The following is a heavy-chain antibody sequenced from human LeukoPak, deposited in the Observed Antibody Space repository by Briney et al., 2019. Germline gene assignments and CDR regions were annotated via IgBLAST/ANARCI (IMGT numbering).Heavy chain of an antibody. D-gene: IGHD1-26*01. CDR2: MSSRGSTI. Sequence: GGSLRLSCTASGFNFTDYYMKWIRQAPGKGLEWLSYMSSRGSTINSADYVKGRFTISRDNAKDSLYLQMKSLRAEDTAVYYCARDGGVSRNYYGNAVGSWFDSWGQGTLVTVSS. J-gene: IGHJ5*01. CDR1: GFNFTDYY. CDR3: ARDGGVSRNYYGNAVGSWFDS. V-gene: IGHV3-11*04.